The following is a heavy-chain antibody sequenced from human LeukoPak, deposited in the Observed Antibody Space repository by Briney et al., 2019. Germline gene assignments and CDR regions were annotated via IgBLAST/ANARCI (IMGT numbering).Heavy chain of an antibody. Sequence: SETLSLTCTVSGGSISSYYWSWIRQTAGKGLEWMGRIYTSGSTNYNPSLKSRATISVDTSKNQFSLKLNSVTAADTAVYYCAKRGSNTWSDFDYWGQGTLATVSS. CDR1: GGSISSYY. V-gene: IGHV4-4*07. CDR2: IYTSGST. CDR3: AKRGSNTWSDFDY. D-gene: IGHD6-13*01. J-gene: IGHJ4*02.